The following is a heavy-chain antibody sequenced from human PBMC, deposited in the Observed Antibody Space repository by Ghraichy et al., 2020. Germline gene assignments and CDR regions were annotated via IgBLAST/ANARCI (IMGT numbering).Heavy chain of an antibody. CDR3: ARARGYYDSSGYLSY. CDR2: IIPIFGTA. CDR1: GGTFSSYA. D-gene: IGHD3-22*01. V-gene: IGHV1-69*13. J-gene: IGHJ4*02. Sequence: SVKVSCKASGGTFSSYAISWVRQAPGQGLEWMGGIIPIFGTANYAQKFQGRVTITADESTSTAYMELSSLRSEDTAVYYCARARGYYDSSGYLSYWGQGTLVTVSS.